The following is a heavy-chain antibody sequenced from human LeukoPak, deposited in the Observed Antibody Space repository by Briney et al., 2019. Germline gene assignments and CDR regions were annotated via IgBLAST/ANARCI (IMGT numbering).Heavy chain of an antibody. CDR3: ARLLRPRGRRTLGYYFDY. Sequence: SETLSLTCAVYGGSFSGYYWSWIRQPPGKGLEWIGEINHSGSTNYNPSLKSRVTISVDTSKNQFSLKLSPVTAADTAVYYCARLLRPRGRRTLGYYFDYWGQGTLVTVSS. D-gene: IGHD3-22*01. CDR2: INHSGST. CDR1: GGSFSGYY. V-gene: IGHV4-34*01. J-gene: IGHJ4*02.